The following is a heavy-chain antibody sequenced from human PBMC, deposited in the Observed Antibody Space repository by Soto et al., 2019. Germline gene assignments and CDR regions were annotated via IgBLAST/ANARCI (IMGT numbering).Heavy chain of an antibody. J-gene: IGHJ6*03. CDR3: ARDLTTHDLIYYYMDF. V-gene: IGHV3-48*01. D-gene: IGHD3-3*01. CDR2: ISSSSSTI. CDR1: GFTFSSYS. Sequence: GGSLRLSCAASGFTFSSYSMNWVRQAPGKGLEWVSYISSSSSTIYYADSVKGRFTISRDNAKNSLYLQMNSLRAEDTAVYYCARDLTTHDLIYYYMDFWGQGTTVTVSS.